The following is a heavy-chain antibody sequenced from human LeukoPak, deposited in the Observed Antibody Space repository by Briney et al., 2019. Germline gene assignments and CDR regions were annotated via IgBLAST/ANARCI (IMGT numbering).Heavy chain of an antibody. CDR3: ARPDYDYVWVSYRRADNQNDAFDI. CDR1: GVSFSSSSYY. J-gene: IGHJ3*02. V-gene: IGHV4-39*01. D-gene: IGHD3-16*02. Sequence: SETLSLTCTASGVSFSSSSYYWGWIRPPPGQGRVWIGSIYDSRSTYYNPSLERRATLSVNTSKNQCSLKLSSVTAADTAVYYCARPDYDYVWVSYRRADNQNDAFDIWGQGTMVTVSS. CDR2: IYDSRST.